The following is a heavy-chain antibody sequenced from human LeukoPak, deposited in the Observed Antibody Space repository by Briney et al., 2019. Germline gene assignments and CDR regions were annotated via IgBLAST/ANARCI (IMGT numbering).Heavy chain of an antibody. CDR1: GFTFDDYG. J-gene: IGHJ4*02. V-gene: IGHV3-20*04. Sequence: GGSLRLSCAASGFTFDDYGMSWVRQAPGKGLEWVSGINWNGGSTGYADSVKGRFTISRDNAKNSLYLQMNSLRAEDTALYYCAREGVQYDFWSGYFYWGQGTLVTVSS. D-gene: IGHD3-3*01. CDR2: INWNGGST. CDR3: AREGVQYDFWSGYFY.